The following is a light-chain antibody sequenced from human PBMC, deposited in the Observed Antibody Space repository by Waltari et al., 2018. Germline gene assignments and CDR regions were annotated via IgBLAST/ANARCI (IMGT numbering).Light chain of an antibody. V-gene: IGKV4-1*01. CDR3: QQYYSPPPLFT. J-gene: IGKJ3*01. Sequence: DIVMTQSPDSLVVSLGERATITCKSSQSVLYGSNNKYYLAWYQQKPGQPPKLLIYWASSRESGVPDRFSGSGSGTDFTLTISSLQAEDVAVYYCQQYYSPPPLFTFGPGTKVDIK. CDR1: QSVLYGSNNKYY. CDR2: WAS.